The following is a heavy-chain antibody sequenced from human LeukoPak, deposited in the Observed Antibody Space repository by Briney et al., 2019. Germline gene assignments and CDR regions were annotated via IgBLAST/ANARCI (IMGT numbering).Heavy chain of an antibody. CDR3: ARESVVVVAAKAYNWFDP. CDR1: GFTFSSYW. V-gene: IGHV3-7*01. CDR2: IKRDGSEK. Sequence: GGSLRLSCAASGFTFSSYWMSWVRQAPGKGLEWVANIKRDGSEKYYVDSVKGRFTISRDNAKNSLYLQMNSLRAEDTAVYYCARESVVVVAAKAYNWFDPWGQGTLVTVSS. J-gene: IGHJ5*02. D-gene: IGHD2-15*01.